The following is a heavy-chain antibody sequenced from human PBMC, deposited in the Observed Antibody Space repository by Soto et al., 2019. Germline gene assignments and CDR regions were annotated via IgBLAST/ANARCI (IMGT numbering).Heavy chain of an antibody. Sequence: PSETLSLTCTVSGGSISSYYWSWIRQPPGKGLEWIGYIYYSGSTNYNPSLKSRVTISVDTSKNQFSLKLSSVTAADTAVYYCARASRDSSGYYPFDYWGQGTLVTVSS. CDR2: IYYSGST. V-gene: IGHV4-59*12. D-gene: IGHD3-22*01. CDR1: GGSISSYY. CDR3: ARASRDSSGYYPFDY. J-gene: IGHJ4*01.